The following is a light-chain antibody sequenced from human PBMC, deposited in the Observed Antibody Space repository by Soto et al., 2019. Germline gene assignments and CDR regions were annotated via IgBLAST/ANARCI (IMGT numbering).Light chain of an antibody. Sequence: ELVLTHSPGTLSLSPCERATLSCSVCHSVSSNYLAWYQHKPGQTPRLLIYDTSTRATGVPARFSGSRSGTEFTLTINSLQSEDFAVYYCQRYNNWPLTFGGGTKVDI. CDR1: HSVSSN. J-gene: IGKJ4*01. V-gene: IGKV3-15*01. CDR3: QRYNNWPLT. CDR2: DTS.